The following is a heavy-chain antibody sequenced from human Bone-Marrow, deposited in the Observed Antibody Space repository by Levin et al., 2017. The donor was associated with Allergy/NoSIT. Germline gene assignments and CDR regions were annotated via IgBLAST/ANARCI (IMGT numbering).Heavy chain of an antibody. J-gene: IGHJ3*02. CDR2: ISAYNGNT. CDR3: ARKPRIPYCSGGSCYSAAGAFDI. D-gene: IGHD2-15*01. Sequence: AASVKVSCKASGYTFTSYGISWVRQAPGQGLEWMGWISAYNGNTNYAQKLQGRVTMTTDTSTSTAYMGLRSLRSDDTAVYYCARKPRIPYCSGGSCYSAAGAFDIWGQGTMVTVSS. V-gene: IGHV1-18*01. CDR1: GYTFTSYG.